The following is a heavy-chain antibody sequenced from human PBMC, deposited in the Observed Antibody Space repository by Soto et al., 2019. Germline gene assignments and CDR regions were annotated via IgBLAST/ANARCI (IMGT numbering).Heavy chain of an antibody. J-gene: IGHJ3*02. Sequence: GGSLRLSCAASGFTFSSYGMHWVRQAPGKGLEWVAVIWYDGSNKYYADSVKGRFTISRDNSKNTLYLQMNSLRSDDTAVYYCARVNVGATRVFGAFDIWGQGTMVTVSS. CDR3: ARVNVGATRVFGAFDI. CDR1: GFTFSSYG. CDR2: IWYDGSNK. V-gene: IGHV3-33*01. D-gene: IGHD1-26*01.